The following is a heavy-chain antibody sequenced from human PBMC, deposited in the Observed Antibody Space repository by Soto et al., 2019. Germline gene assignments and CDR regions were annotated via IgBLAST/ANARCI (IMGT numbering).Heavy chain of an antibody. CDR3: ARGFGRYYGSGSYYNSPRKNSFDY. CDR1: GGSFSGYY. J-gene: IGHJ4*02. V-gene: IGHV4-34*01. D-gene: IGHD3-10*01. Sequence: QVQLQQWGAGLLKPSETLSLTCAVYGGSFSGYYWSWIRQPPGKGLEWIGEINHSGSTNYNPSFKSRVTISVDTSKNQFSLKLSSVTAADTAVYYCARGFGRYYGSGSYYNSPRKNSFDYWGQGTLVTVSS. CDR2: INHSGST.